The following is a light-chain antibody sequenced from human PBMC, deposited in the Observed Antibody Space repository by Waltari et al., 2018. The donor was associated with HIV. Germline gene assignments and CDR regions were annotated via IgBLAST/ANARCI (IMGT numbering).Light chain of an antibody. CDR1: RYNIGSNY. V-gene: IGLV1-47*01. CDR2: RTN. J-gene: IGLJ2*01. Sequence: QSVLTQPPSASGTPGQRVTISCSGSRYNIGSNYVYWYQDLPGTAPKLLIYRTNQRPSGVPDRFSGSKSGTSASLAISGLRSEDEAAYYCATWDDSLSGSVLFGGGTKLTVL. CDR3: ATWDDSLSGSVL.